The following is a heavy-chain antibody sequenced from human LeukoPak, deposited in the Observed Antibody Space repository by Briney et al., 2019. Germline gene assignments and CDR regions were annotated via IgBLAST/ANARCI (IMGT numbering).Heavy chain of an antibody. Sequence: SETLSLTCTVSGGSISSYYWSWIRQPAGKGLEWIGRIYTSGSTNYNPSLKSRVTMSVDTSKNQFSLKLSSVTAADTAVYYCARRAYSSGYKDAFDIWGQGTMVTVSS. J-gene: IGHJ3*02. CDR1: GGSISSYY. V-gene: IGHV4-4*07. CDR2: IYTSGST. D-gene: IGHD3-22*01. CDR3: ARRAYSSGYKDAFDI.